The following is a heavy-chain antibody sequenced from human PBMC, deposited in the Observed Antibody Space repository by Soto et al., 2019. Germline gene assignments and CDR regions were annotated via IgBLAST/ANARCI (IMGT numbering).Heavy chain of an antibody. CDR1: GFTFSSYS. J-gene: IGHJ6*02. CDR2: ISSSSSTI. CDR3: ARANRVVVTAIPRFVYGMDV. V-gene: IGHV3-48*02. Sequence: GGSLRLSCAASGFTFSSYSMNWVRQAPGKGLEWVSYISSSSSTIYYADSVKGRFTISRDNAKNSLYLQMNSLRDEDTAVYYCARANRVVVTAIPRFVYGMDVWGQGTTVTVS. D-gene: IGHD2-21*02.